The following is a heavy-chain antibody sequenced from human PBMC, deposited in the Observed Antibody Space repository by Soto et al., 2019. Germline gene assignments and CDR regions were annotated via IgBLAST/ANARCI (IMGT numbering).Heavy chain of an antibody. Sequence: GGSLRLSCAASGFTFSSYSMNWVRQAPGKGLEWVSYISSSSTTMYYADSVKGRFTISRDNAKNSLYLQMNSLRAEDTAVYYCARDYSSVWYFDYWGQEPWSPSPQ. CDR2: ISSSSTTM. D-gene: IGHD6-25*01. J-gene: IGHJ4*01. CDR3: ARDYSSVWYFDY. V-gene: IGHV3-48*01. CDR1: GFTFSSYS.